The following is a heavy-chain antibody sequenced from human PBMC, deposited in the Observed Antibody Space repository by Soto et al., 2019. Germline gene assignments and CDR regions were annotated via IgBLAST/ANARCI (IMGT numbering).Heavy chain of an antibody. CDR2: INPNSGGT. CDR3: ARSQPGSSSWYYYGMDV. Sequence: GASVKVSCKASGYTFTGYYMHWVRQAPGQGLEWMGWINPNSGGTNYAQKFQGRVTMTRDTPISTAYMELSRLRSDDTAVYYCARSQPGSSSWYYYGMDVWGQGTTVTVSS. CDR1: GYTFTGYY. J-gene: IGHJ6*02. V-gene: IGHV1-2*02. D-gene: IGHD6-13*01.